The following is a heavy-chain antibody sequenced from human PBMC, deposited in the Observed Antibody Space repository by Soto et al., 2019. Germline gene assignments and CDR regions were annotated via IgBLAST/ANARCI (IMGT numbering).Heavy chain of an antibody. CDR2: MNPSGGST. CDR3: AREYSSAWKTSDY. V-gene: IGHV1-46*01. Sequence: ASVKVSCKASGYTFTTYYMHWVRQAPGQELEWMGIMNPSGGSTTYAQKFQGRVIMTRDTSTSTVYMELNSLRAEDTAVYYCAREYSSAWKTSDYWGQGTLVTVSS. J-gene: IGHJ4*02. D-gene: IGHD6-19*01. CDR1: GYTFTTYY.